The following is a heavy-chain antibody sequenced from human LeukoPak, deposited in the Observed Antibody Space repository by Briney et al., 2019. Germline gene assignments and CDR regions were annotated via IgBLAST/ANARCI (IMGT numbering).Heavy chain of an antibody. CDR3: AKDWDGNYYDNSGLDAFDM. V-gene: IGHV3-9*02. Sequence: GRCLSPSCAPSAFSAAVYSTHWVRHAPGRGPEWVSGMSWNSGSIAYADSVKGRFTISRDNAKNSLYLQMNSLRAEDMALYYCAKDWDGNYYDNSGLDAFDMWGQGTMVTVSS. CDR2: MSWNSGSI. J-gene: IGHJ3*02. CDR1: AFSAAVYS. D-gene: IGHD3-22*01.